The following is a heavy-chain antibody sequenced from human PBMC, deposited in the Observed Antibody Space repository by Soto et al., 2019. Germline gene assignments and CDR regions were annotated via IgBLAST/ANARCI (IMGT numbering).Heavy chain of an antibody. V-gene: IGHV3-15*01. CDR1: GFIFSDAW. CDR3: TWRGTNWFAS. J-gene: IGHJ5*01. D-gene: IGHD1-1*01. CDR2: IKSGGPT. Sequence: EVQLVESGGGLVKPGGSLRLSCTASGFIFSDAWMAWVRQAPGKGLEWVGRIKSGGPTDYAARVRGRFTISREDSKNTVYLQMNSLKPEDTALYYCTWRGTNWFASWGQGALVTVSS.